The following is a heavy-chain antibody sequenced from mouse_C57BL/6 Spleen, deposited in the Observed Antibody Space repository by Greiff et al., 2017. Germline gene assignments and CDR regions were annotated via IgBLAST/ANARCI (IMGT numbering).Heavy chain of an antibody. D-gene: IGHD1-1*01. Sequence: QVQLQQSGAELVKPGASVKLSCKASGYTFTSYWMHWVKQRPGQGLEWIGMIHPNSGSTNYNEKFKSKATLTVDKSSSTAYMQLSSLTSEDSAVYYCARPLFITTVAYDGYYFDYWGQGTTLTVSS. CDR3: ARPLFITTVAYDGYYFDY. J-gene: IGHJ2*01. V-gene: IGHV1-64*01. CDR1: GYTFTSYW. CDR2: IHPNSGST.